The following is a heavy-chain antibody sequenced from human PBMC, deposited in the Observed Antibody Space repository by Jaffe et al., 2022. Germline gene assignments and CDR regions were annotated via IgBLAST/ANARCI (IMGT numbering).Heavy chain of an antibody. Sequence: QVQLQESGPGLVKPSETLSLTCAVSGYSISSGYYWGWIRQPPGKGLEWIGSIYHSGSTYYNLSLKSRVAISVDTSKNQFSLKLSSVTAADTAVYYCARHPHSCSSTSCYLYWFDPWGQGTLVTVSS. CDR2: IYHSGST. CDR1: GYSISSGYY. J-gene: IGHJ5*02. V-gene: IGHV4-38-2*01. CDR3: ARHPHSCSSTSCYLYWFDP. D-gene: IGHD2-2*01.